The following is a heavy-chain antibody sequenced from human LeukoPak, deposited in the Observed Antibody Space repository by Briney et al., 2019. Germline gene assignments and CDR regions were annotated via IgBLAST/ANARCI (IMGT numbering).Heavy chain of an antibody. V-gene: IGHV3-43*01. Sequence: GGSLRLSCAASGFTFDDYNMQWVRQAPGKGLEWVSLISWDGGSTYYADSVKGRFTISRDNSKNTLYLQMNSLRAEDTAVYYCAKDFSVFYYDSRVFDYWGQGTLVTVSS. CDR1: GFTFDDYN. CDR2: ISWDGGST. J-gene: IGHJ4*02. D-gene: IGHD3-22*01. CDR3: AKDFSVFYYDSRVFDY.